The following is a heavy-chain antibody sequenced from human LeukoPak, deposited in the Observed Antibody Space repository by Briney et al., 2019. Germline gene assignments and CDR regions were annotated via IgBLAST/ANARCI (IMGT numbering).Heavy chain of an antibody. Sequence: ASVKVSCKASGYTFTSYYMHWVRQAPGQGLEWMGIINPSGGSTSYAQKFQGRVTMTRDTSTSTVYMELSSLRSEDTAVYYCARDWRITMVRGVIPSVYWFDPWGQGTLVTVSS. D-gene: IGHD3-10*01. V-gene: IGHV1-46*01. CDR2: INPSGGST. CDR1: GYTFTSYY. J-gene: IGHJ5*02. CDR3: ARDWRITMVRGVIPSVYWFDP.